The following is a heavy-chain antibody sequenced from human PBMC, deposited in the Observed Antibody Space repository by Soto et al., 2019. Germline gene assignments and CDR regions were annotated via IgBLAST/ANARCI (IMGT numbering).Heavy chain of an antibody. CDR3: AHTWGLPFDY. CDR2: IYWNDDK. Sequence: QITLKESGPTLVEPTQTLTLTCTYSGFSLRTTGVGVGWIRQPPGKALEWLGIIYWNDDKRYSPSLKNRFTLTSDISKRPVVLTMPNMDPVDTATYSCAHTWGLPFDYWGQGTLVIVSS. V-gene: IGHV2-5*01. CDR1: GFSLRTTGVG. J-gene: IGHJ4*02. D-gene: IGHD3-16*01.